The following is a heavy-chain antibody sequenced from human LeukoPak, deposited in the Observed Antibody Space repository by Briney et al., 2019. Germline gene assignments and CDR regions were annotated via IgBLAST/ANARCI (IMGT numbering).Heavy chain of an antibody. CDR3: ARDRVAYCGGDCRIPLAY. CDR1: GYTFTSYG. V-gene: IGHV1-18*01. D-gene: IGHD2-21*01. J-gene: IGHJ4*02. CDR2: ISAYNGNT. Sequence: ASVKVSCKASGYTFTSYGISWVRQAPGQGLEWMGWISAYNGNTNYAQKLQGRVTRTTDTSTSTAYMELRSLRSDDTAVYYCARDRVAYCGGDCRIPLAYWGQGTLVTVSS.